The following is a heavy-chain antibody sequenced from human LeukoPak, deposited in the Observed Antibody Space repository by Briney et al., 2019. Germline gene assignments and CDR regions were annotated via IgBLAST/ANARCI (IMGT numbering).Heavy chain of an antibody. D-gene: IGHD3-16*02. Sequence: GGSLRLSCAASGFTFSSYAMSWVRQAPGKGLDWVSAISASGGSTYYADSVKGRFTISRDNSKNTLYLHMSSLRAEDSAVYYCARDMGGIVGFYYFYMDVWGKGTTVTVSS. V-gene: IGHV3-23*01. CDR3: ARDMGGIVGFYYFYMDV. CDR1: GFTFSSYA. CDR2: ISASGGST. J-gene: IGHJ6*03.